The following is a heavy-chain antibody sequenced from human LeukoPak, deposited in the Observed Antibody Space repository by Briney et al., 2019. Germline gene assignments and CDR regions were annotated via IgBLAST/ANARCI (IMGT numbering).Heavy chain of an antibody. J-gene: IGHJ4*02. Sequence: PGGSLRLSCTASGFTFSTYWMSWVRQAPGKGPEWVANIKQDGSEKYYVDSVKGRFTISRDNAKNSLYLQMDGLRADDTAVYYCARDKLHGPTLLDYWGQGTLVTVSS. CDR2: IKQDGSEK. CDR1: GFTFSTYW. D-gene: IGHD2-21*01. CDR3: ARDKLHGPTLLDY. V-gene: IGHV3-7*01.